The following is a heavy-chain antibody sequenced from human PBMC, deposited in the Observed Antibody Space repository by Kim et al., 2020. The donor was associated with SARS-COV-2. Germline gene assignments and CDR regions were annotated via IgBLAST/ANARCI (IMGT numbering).Heavy chain of an antibody. CDR2: IYYSGST. D-gene: IGHD2-15*01. J-gene: IGHJ6*02. V-gene: IGHV4-59*01. Sequence: SETLSLTCTVSGGSMSSYYWSWIRQPPGKGLEYIGYIYYSGSTNYNPSLKSRVTISVDTSKKQFSLKLSSMTAADTAVYYSASGPPHKECSWNAAPATRIHGLDVWCQGTTVTVSS. CDR1: GGSMSSYY. CDR3: ASGPPHKECSWNAAPATRIHGLDV.